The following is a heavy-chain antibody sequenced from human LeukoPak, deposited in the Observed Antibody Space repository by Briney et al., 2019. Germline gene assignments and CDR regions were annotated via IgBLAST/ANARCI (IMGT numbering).Heavy chain of an antibody. Sequence: GGSLRLSCAASGFTVSSNYMSWVRQAPGKGLEWVSVIYSGGNTDYADSVKGRFTISRDNSKNTLYLQMNSLRAEDTAVYYCAKGRGYRDWIGYWGQGTLVTVSS. CDR2: IYSGGNT. V-gene: IGHV3-66*02. J-gene: IGHJ4*02. CDR1: GFTVSSNY. D-gene: IGHD5-12*01. CDR3: AKGRGYRDWIGY.